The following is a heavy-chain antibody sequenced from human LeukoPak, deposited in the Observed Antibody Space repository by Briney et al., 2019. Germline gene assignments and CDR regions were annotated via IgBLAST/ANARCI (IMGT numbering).Heavy chain of an antibody. V-gene: IGHV3-73*01. CDR3: TRLPLDSRAPRGY. Sequence: GGSLRLSCAASGFTFSGSAMHWVRQASGKGLEWVGRIRSKANSYATAYAASVKGRFTISRDDSKNTAYLQMNSLKTEDTAVYYCTRLPLDSRAPRGYWGQGTLVTVSS. D-gene: IGHD3-22*01. J-gene: IGHJ4*02. CDR1: GFTFSGSA. CDR2: IRSKANSYAT.